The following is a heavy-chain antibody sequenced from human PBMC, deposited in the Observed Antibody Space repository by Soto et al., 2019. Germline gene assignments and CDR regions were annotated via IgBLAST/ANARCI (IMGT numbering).Heavy chain of an antibody. CDR3: ARCSSMEPYYYYYMDV. Sequence: SETLSLTCAVYGGSFSGYYWSWIRQPPGKGLEWIGEINHSGSTNYNPSLKSRVTISVDTSKNQFSLKLSSVTAADTAVYYCARCSSMEPYYYYYMDVWGKGTTVTVSS. CDR2: INHSGST. D-gene: IGHD1-1*01. V-gene: IGHV4-34*01. CDR1: GGSFSGYY. J-gene: IGHJ6*03.